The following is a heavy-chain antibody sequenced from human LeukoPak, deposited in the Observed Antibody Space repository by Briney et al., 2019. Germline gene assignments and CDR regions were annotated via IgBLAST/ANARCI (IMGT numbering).Heavy chain of an antibody. CDR1: GGSFSGHY. CDR3: ARWGQGSGSYYWFDP. V-gene: IGHV4-34*01. CDR2: INHSGST. Sequence: PSETLSLTCAVYGGSFSGHYWSWLRQPPGKGLEWIGEINHSGSTNYNPSLKSRVTISVDTSKNQFSLKLSSVTAADTAVYYCARWGQGSGSYYWFDPWGQGTLVTVSS. D-gene: IGHD3-10*01. J-gene: IGHJ5*02.